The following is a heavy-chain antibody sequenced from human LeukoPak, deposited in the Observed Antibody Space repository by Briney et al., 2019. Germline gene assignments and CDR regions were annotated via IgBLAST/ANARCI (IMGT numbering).Heavy chain of an antibody. V-gene: IGHV1-2*02. CDR2: INPNSGGT. D-gene: IGHD6-13*01. J-gene: IGHJ4*02. CDR1: GYTFTGYY. CDR3: ARRAAAGSYDYFDY. Sequence: VASVKVSCKASGYTFTGYYMHWVRQAPGQGLEWMGWINPNSGGTNYAQKFQGRVTMTRDTSISTAYMELSRLRSEDTAVYYCARRAAAGSYDYFDYWGQGTLVTVSS.